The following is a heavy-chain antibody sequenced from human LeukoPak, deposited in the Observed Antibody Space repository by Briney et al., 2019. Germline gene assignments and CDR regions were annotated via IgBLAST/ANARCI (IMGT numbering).Heavy chain of an antibody. V-gene: IGHV4-34*01. J-gene: IGHJ5*02. CDR2: INHSGST. CDR1: GGSFSGYY. CDR3: ARVAVRFLEWLLPGGWFDP. Sequence: SETLSLTCAVYGGSFSGYYCSWIRQPPGKGLEWIGEINHSGSTNYNPSLKSRVTISVDTSKNQFSLKLSSVTAADTAVYYCARVAVRFLEWLLPGGWFDPWGQGTLVTVSS. D-gene: IGHD3-3*01.